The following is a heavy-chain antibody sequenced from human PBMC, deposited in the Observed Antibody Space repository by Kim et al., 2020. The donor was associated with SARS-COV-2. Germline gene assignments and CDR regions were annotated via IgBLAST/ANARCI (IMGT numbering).Heavy chain of an antibody. J-gene: IGHJ3*01. Sequence: GGSLRLSCAASGFMFGNYDMSWVRQPPGKGLEWFSSITGTGHTTYQADSVKGRFTVSRDNSKNTLYLQMNSLRADDTAKYYCAKPPDYAAPDVLDVWGQG. CDR2: ITGTGHTT. V-gene: IGHV3-23*01. D-gene: IGHD3-16*01. CDR3: AKPPDYAAPDVLDV. CDR1: GFMFGNYD.